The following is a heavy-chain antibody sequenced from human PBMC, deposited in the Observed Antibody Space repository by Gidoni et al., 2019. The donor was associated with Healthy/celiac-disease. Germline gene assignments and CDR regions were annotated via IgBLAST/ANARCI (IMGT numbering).Heavy chain of an antibody. CDR2: ISGSGGST. J-gene: IGHJ3*02. Sequence: EVQLLESGGGLVQPGGSLRLSCAASGFTFSRYAMSWVRQAPGKGLEWVSAISGSGGSTYYADSVKGRFTNSRDKSKNTLYLQMNSLRAEDKAVYYCAKDQVVVAAPADAFDIWGQGTMVTVSS. CDR1: GFTFSRYA. V-gene: IGHV3-23*01. CDR3: AKDQVVVAAPADAFDI. D-gene: IGHD2-15*01.